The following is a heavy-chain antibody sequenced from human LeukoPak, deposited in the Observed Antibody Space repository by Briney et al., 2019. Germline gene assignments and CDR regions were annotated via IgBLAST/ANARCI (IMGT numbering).Heavy chain of an antibody. V-gene: IGHV3-23*01. J-gene: IGHJ3*02. CDR1: GFTFSSYA. Sequence: PGGSLRLSCAASGFTFSSYAMSWVRQAPGKGLEWVSAISGSGGSTYYADSVKGRFTISRDNSKNTLYLQMNSLRAKDTAVYYCAKEATTRDSSSWSYAFDIWGQGTMVTVSS. CDR3: AKEATTRDSSSWSYAFDI. CDR2: ISGSGGST. D-gene: IGHD6-13*01.